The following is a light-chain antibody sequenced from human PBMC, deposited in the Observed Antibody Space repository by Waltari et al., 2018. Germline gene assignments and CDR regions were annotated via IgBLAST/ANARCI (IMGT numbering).Light chain of an antibody. V-gene: IGLV1-40*01. Sequence: QSVLTQAPSVSGAPGQRVTISCTGSSSNIGAGYDVHWYQQLPGTAPKLLIYGNNNRPSGVPDRFSGSKSGTSAPLAITGLQAEDEADYYCQSYDSSLSSYVFGTGTKVTVL. CDR1: SSNIGAGYD. CDR3: QSYDSSLSSYV. CDR2: GNN. J-gene: IGLJ1*01.